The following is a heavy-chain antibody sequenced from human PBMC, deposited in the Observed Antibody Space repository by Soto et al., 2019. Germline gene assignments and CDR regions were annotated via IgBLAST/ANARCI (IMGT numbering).Heavy chain of an antibody. D-gene: IGHD2-15*01. V-gene: IGHV4-31*03. J-gene: IGHJ4*02. CDR2: IYYSGST. Sequence: SETLSLTCTVFGGSISSGGYYWSWIRQHPGKGLEWIGYIYYSGSTYYNPSLKSRVTISVDTSKNQFSLKLSSVTAADTAVYYCARGRGMEVVVAPKYYFDYWGQGTLVTVSS. CDR3: ARGRGMEVVVAPKYYFDY. CDR1: GGSISSGGYY.